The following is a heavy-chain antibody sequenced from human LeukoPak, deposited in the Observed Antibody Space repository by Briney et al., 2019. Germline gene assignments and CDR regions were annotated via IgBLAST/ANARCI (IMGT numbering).Heavy chain of an antibody. D-gene: IGHD6-13*01. Sequence: PGGSLRLSCAASGFTVSSNYMSWVRQAPGKGLEWVSVIYSGGSTYYADSVKGRFTISRDNSKNTLYLQMNRLRAEDTAVYYCARDRGHSSSWSPHTLDHWGQGTLVTVSS. CDR1: GFTVSSNY. V-gene: IGHV3-53*01. CDR2: IYSGGST. J-gene: IGHJ4*02. CDR3: ARDRGHSSSWSPHTLDH.